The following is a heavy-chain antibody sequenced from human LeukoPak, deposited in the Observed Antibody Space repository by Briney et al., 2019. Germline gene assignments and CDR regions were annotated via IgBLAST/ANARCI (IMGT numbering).Heavy chain of an antibody. Sequence: ASVKVSCKVSGYTLTELSMHWVRQAPGKGLEWMGGFDPEDGETIYAQKFQGRVTMTEDTSTDTAYMELSSLRSEDTAVYYCHAYYYGSGIDDDYWGQGTLATVSS. J-gene: IGHJ4*02. D-gene: IGHD3-10*01. CDR2: FDPEDGET. CDR3: HAYYYGSGIDDDY. CDR1: GYTLTELS. V-gene: IGHV1-24*01.